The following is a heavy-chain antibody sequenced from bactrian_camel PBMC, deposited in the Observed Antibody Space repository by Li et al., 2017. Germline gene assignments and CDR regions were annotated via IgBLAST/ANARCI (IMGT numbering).Heavy chain of an antibody. CDR1: GITRS. Sequence: VQLVESGGGSVQSGGSLRLSCAASGITRSMGWFRQSPGEGREGVASVYTEGGFTYYADAVKGRFTISQDNTKTTVYLQMDNLQPEDTAIYYCAANTIFRGAHRVPWSDDVAYWGQGTQVTVS. CDR3: AANTIFRGAHRVPWSDDVAY. D-gene: IGHD5*01. J-gene: IGHJ4*01. CDR2: VYTEGGFT. V-gene: IGHV3S40*01.